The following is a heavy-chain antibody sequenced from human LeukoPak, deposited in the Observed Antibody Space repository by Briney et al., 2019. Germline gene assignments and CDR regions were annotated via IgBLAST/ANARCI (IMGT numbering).Heavy chain of an antibody. CDR1: GFAFNSYW. D-gene: IGHD3-22*01. J-gene: IGHJ3*02. Sequence: PGGSLRLSCAASGFAFNSYWMHWVRQAPGTGLVWVSRVSSDGSSTTYADSVKGRFTISRDNAENTLYLQMNSLRAEDTAVYYCVLTYYYDSTLVGAFDIWGQGTMVTVSS. CDR2: VSSDGSST. V-gene: IGHV3-74*01. CDR3: VLTYYYDSTLVGAFDI.